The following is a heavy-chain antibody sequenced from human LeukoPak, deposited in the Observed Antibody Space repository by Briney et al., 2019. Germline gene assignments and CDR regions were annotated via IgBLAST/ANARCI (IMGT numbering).Heavy chain of an antibody. J-gene: IGHJ5*02. D-gene: IGHD6-19*01. Sequence: SETLTLTCTVSGVSISSSSYYWAWIRQPPGKGLEWIGNIYYSGSTYYNPSLKSRVTISVDTSKNQFSLKLSSVTAADTAVYYCARSKGGGWYARSWFDPWGQGTLVTVSS. CDR1: GVSISSSSYY. V-gene: IGHV4-39*07. CDR3: ARSKGGGWYARSWFDP. CDR2: IYYSGST.